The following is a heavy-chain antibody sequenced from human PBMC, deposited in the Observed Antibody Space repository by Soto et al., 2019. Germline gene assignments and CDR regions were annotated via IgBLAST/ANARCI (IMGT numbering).Heavy chain of an antibody. V-gene: IGHV1-69*12. J-gene: IGHJ3*02. Sequence: QVQLVQSGAEVKKPGSSVKVSCKASGGTFSSYAISWVRQAPGQGLEWMGGIIPIFGTANYAQKFQGRVTITADESTSTAYMELSSLRSEDTAVYYCARVRRESHSSGYYDHDAFDIWGQGTMVTVSS. CDR2: IIPIFGTA. CDR3: ARVRRESHSSGYYDHDAFDI. D-gene: IGHD3-22*01. CDR1: GGTFSSYA.